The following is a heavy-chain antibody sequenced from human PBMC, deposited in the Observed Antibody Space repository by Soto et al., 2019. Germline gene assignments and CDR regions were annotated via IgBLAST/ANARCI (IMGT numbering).Heavy chain of an antibody. CDR3: AREYSAYASADS. D-gene: IGHD5-12*01. Sequence: SLRLSCAVSGFTFNSYPMHWVRQAPGKGLEWVAIISSDGRNEYYADSVKGRFTISRDNSKNTLYLQMNSLRPEDTAVYYCAREYSAYASADSWGQGALVTVSS. J-gene: IGHJ4*02. CDR1: GFTFNSYP. CDR2: ISSDGRNE. V-gene: IGHV3-30*04.